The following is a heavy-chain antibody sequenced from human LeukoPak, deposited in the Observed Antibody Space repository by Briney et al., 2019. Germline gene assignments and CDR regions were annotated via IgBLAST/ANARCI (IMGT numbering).Heavy chain of an antibody. J-gene: IGHJ4*02. Sequence: GRSLRLSCAASGFTFSSYAMHWVRQAPGKGLEWVAVISYDGSNKYYADSVKGRFTISRDNSRNTLYLQMNSLRAEDTAVYYCARDADLSSYFDYWGQGTLVTVSS. V-gene: IGHV3-30-3*01. CDR1: GFTFSSYA. D-gene: IGHD2/OR15-2a*01. CDR3: ARDADLSSYFDY. CDR2: ISYDGSNK.